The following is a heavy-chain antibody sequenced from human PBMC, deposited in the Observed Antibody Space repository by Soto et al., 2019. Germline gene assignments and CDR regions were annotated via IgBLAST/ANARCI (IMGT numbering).Heavy chain of an antibody. Sequence: EVQMLESGGGLVQPGGSLRLSCAASGFTFSSSAMNWVRQAPGKGLEWVSSISNSGGTTSYADSVKGRFTISRDNSKNTLYLQMSSLRGEDTAVYYGAKGSRGAYYYRLDVGGKGTTVPVSS. CDR1: GFTFSSSA. CDR2: ISNSGGTT. J-gene: IGHJ6*04. CDR3: AKGSRGAYYYRLDV. V-gene: IGHV3-23*01.